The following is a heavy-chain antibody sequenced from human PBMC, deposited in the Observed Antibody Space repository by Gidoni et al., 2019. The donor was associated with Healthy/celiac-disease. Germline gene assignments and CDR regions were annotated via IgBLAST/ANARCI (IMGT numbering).Heavy chain of an antibody. CDR2: ISYDGSNK. J-gene: IGHJ5*02. CDR1: GFTFSSYA. Sequence: QVQLVESGGGVVQPGRSLLLSCAASGFTFSSYAMHWVRQAPGKGLEWGAVISYDGSNKYYADSVKGRFTISRDNSKNTLYLQMNSLRAEDTAVYYCARDLLGATAAGSSGWFDPWGQGTLVTVSS. D-gene: IGHD6-13*01. CDR3: ARDLLGATAAGSSGWFDP. V-gene: IGHV3-30-3*01.